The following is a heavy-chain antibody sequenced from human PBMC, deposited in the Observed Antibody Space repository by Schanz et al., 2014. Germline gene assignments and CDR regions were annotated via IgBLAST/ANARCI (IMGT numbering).Heavy chain of an antibody. J-gene: IGHJ6*02. Sequence: QMQLVQSGAEVKKPGSSVKVSCKASGGTFSSSTLTWVRQAPGQGLEWMGRIIPILDKTNYAQKFQGRVTMTADKSTSTVYMEVSGLRSEDTAVYYCAKVDRTRYYAMDVWGQGTTVTVSS. CDR2: IIPILDKT. CDR1: GGTFSSST. V-gene: IGHV1-69*09. CDR3: AKVDRTRYYAMDV. D-gene: IGHD3-9*01.